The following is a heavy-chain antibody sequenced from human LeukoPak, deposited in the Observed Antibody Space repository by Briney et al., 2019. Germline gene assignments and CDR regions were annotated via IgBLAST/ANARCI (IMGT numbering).Heavy chain of an antibody. V-gene: IGHV4-39*07. CDR2: IYYSGNT. CDR3: ARAVPSLESFFSAFDP. J-gene: IGHJ5*02. D-gene: IGHD3-3*01. CDR1: GGSISSSSYY. Sequence: SETLSLTCTVSGGSISSSSYYWGWNRQPQGMGREWVGSIYYSGNTYSNPHLMSRVTIAVDTYKNQYSLKLSAVATADTAGYYCARAVPSLESFFSAFDPGGQGTLVTVS.